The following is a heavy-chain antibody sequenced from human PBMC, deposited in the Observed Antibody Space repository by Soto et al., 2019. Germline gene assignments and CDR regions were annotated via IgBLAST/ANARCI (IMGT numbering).Heavy chain of an antibody. D-gene: IGHD6-6*01. CDR2: ISYDGSKK. Sequence: QVQLVESGGGVVQPGRSLRLSCAASGFTFSSYGMHWVRQAPGKGLEWVAVISYDGSKKYYADSVKGRFTISRDNSKNTLFLQLNSLRAEDTAVYYCATDRLIAARQGGFDYWGQGTLVTVSS. J-gene: IGHJ4*02. V-gene: IGHV3-30*03. CDR3: ATDRLIAARQGGFDY. CDR1: GFTFSSYG.